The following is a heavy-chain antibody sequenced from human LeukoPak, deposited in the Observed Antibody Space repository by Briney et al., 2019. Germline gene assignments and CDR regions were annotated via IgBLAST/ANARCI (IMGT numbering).Heavy chain of an antibody. D-gene: IGHD6-13*01. J-gene: IGHJ4*02. Sequence: ASVKVSCKASGYTFTGYYMHWVRQAPGQGLEWMGWINPNSGGTNYAQKFQGRVTVTRDTSISTAYMELSRLRSDDTAVYYCARGRWSNSGFDYWGQGTLVTVSS. CDR1: GYTFTGYY. CDR3: ARGRWSNSGFDY. V-gene: IGHV1-2*02. CDR2: INPNSGGT.